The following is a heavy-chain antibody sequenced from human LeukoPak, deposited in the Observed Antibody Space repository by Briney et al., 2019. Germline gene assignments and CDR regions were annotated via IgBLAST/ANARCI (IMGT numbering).Heavy chain of an antibody. CDR3: ARDAVTIFGVVTRDWFDP. D-gene: IGHD3-3*01. V-gene: IGHV4-34*01. CDR1: GGSFSGYY. J-gene: IGHJ5*02. CDR2: INHSGST. Sequence: SETLSLTCAVYGGSFSGYYWSWIRQPPGKGLEWIGEINHSGSTNYNPSLKSRVTMSVDTSKNQFSLKLSSVTAADTAVYYCARDAVTIFGVVTRDWFDPWGQGTLVTVSS.